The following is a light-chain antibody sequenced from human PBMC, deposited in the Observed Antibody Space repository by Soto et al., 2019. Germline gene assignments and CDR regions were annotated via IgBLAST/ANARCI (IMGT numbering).Light chain of an antibody. CDR1: SSNIGSNT. CDR2: SNN. Sequence: QCVLTQPPSASGTPGQRVTISCSGSSSNIGSNTVDWYQQLPGTAPKLLIYSNNQRPSGVPDRFSGSKSGTSASLAISGLQSEDEADYYCAAWDDSLNAYVFGTGTKGTVL. V-gene: IGLV1-44*01. CDR3: AAWDDSLNAYV. J-gene: IGLJ1*01.